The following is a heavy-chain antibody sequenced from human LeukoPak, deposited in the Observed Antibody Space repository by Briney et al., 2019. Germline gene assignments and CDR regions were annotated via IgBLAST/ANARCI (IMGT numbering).Heavy chain of an antibody. CDR3: VRGRKSGTYKYYFDY. CDR2: ISSNGGYI. CDR1: GYSFSTYA. V-gene: IGHV3-64*01. J-gene: IGHJ4*02. D-gene: IGHD1-26*01. Sequence: PGRSLRLSCAGSGYSFSTYALDWVLQAPGKGLEYVSGISSNGGYIYYSNSVKSRFTISRDNSKNTVYLQMGSLRAEDTAVYYCVRGRKSGTYKYYFDYWGQGTLVTVSS.